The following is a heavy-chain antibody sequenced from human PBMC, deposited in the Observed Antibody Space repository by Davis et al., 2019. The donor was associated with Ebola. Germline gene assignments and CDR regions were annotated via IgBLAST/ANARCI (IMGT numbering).Heavy chain of an antibody. D-gene: IGHD7-27*01. Sequence: GSSLNISCAASGFTFSSYWMHWVRQAPAKGLVWVSRINSDGSSTSYADSVKGRFTISRDNAKNTLYLQMNSLRAEDTAVYYCAREPLTGIELDYWGQGTLVTVSS. CDR3: AREPLTGIELDY. CDR2: INSDGSST. V-gene: IGHV3-74*01. J-gene: IGHJ4*02. CDR1: GFTFSSYW.